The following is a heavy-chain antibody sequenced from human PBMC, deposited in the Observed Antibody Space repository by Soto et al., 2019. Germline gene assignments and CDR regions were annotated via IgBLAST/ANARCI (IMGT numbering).Heavy chain of an antibody. CDR1: GFSVGGNY. D-gene: IGHD2-21*01. CDR3: ARGPNSDC. J-gene: IGHJ4*02. Sequence: GGSLRLSCAASGFSVGGNYMSWVRQAPGKGLELVSLIYSGGNPFYADSMKGRFALSRDNSNNMLYLQMDSLRAEDTAVYYCARGPNSDCWGQGTLVTVSS. CDR2: IYSGGNP. V-gene: IGHV3-53*01.